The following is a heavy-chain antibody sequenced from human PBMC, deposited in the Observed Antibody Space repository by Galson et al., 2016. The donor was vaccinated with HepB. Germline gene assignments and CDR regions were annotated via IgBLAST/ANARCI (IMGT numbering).Heavy chain of an antibody. D-gene: IGHD6-19*01. V-gene: IGHV3-30*18. CDR3: AKGYSSGSSLWFDP. Sequence: SLRLSCAASGFTFSSHAMHWLRQAPGKGLEWVAVISSDGNSKYYADSMRGRFTISRDNSKNTVDLQMNSLRAEDTAAYYCAKGYSSGSSLWFDPWGQGTLVTVSS. CDR1: GFTFSSHA. J-gene: IGHJ5*02. CDR2: ISSDGNSK.